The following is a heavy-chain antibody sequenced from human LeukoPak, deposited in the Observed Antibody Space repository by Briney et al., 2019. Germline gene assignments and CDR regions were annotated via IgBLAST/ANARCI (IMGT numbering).Heavy chain of an antibody. CDR1: GFTFSSYS. CDR2: ISSSSSTI. J-gene: IGHJ6*03. D-gene: IGHD3-3*01. CDR3: ARDYFTIFGVVQGYYYYMDV. V-gene: IGHV3-48*01. Sequence: GGSLRLSCAASGFTFSSYSMNWVRQAPGKGLEWVSSISSSSSTIYYADSVKGRFTISRDNAKNSLYLQMNSLRAEDTAVYYCARDYFTIFGVVQGYYYYMDVWGKGTTVTVSS.